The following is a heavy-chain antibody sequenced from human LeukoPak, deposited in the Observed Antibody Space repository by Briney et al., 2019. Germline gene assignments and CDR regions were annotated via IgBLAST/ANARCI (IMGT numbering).Heavy chain of an antibody. CDR2: ISGSGGSR. J-gene: IGHJ4*02. CDR1: GFTFSNYA. CDR3: AKEDGKVAGSLRYSDY. D-gene: IGHD6-19*01. Sequence: GSLRLSCAASGFTFSNYAVSWVRQAPGKGLEWVSGISGSGGSRDYADSVKGRFTISRDNSKNTLYLQMSSLRAEDTAVYYCAKEDGKVAGSLRYSDYWGQGTLVTVSP. V-gene: IGHV3-23*01.